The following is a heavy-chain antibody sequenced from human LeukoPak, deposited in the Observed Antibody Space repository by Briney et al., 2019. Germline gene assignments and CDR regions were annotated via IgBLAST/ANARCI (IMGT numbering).Heavy chain of an antibody. V-gene: IGHV3-33*01. CDR1: GFTFSSYG. J-gene: IGHJ4*02. CDR2: IWYDGSNK. Sequence: GRSLRLSCAASGFTFSSYGMHWVGHAPGKGLEGVAVIWYDGSNKYYADSVKGRFTISRDNSKNTLYLQMNGLRGEDTAVYYCARDNTALDYWGQGTLVTVSS. D-gene: IGHD5-18*01. CDR3: ARDNTALDY.